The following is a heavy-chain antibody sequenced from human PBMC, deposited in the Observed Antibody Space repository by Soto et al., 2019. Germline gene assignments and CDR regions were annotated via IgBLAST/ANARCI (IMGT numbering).Heavy chain of an antibody. J-gene: IGHJ4*02. Sequence: QVQLVQSGAEVKKPGASVKVSCKASGYTFTSYAMHWVRQAPGQGLEWMAWISAHNGNTDYAQKLQGRVTVTRDTSTSTAYMELRSLRSDDTAMYYCARGRYGDYWGQGALVTVSS. D-gene: IGHD1-1*01. V-gene: IGHV1-3*01. CDR2: ISAHNGNT. CDR3: ARGRYGDY. CDR1: GYTFTSYA.